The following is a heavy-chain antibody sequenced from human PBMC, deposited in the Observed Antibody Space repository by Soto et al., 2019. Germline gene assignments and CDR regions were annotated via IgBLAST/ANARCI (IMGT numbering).Heavy chain of an antibody. Sequence: LSCAASGFTFSSYAMHWVRQAPGKGLEWVAVISYDGGNKYYADSVKGRFTISRDNSKNTLYLQMNSLRAEDTAVYYCARDPGGRYCSSTSCYSGLAMDVWGQGTTVTVSS. V-gene: IGHV3-30-3*01. CDR2: ISYDGGNK. J-gene: IGHJ6*02. D-gene: IGHD2-2*01. CDR3: ARDPGGRYCSSTSCYSGLAMDV. CDR1: GFTFSSYA.